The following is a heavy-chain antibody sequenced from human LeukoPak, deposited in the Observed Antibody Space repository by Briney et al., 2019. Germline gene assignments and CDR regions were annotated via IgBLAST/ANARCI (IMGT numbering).Heavy chain of an antibody. Sequence: PSETLSLTCAVASYSISSGYFWGWIRQPPGKGLVWIGSIYHSGSTYYNPTLKSRVTISVDTSKNQFSLKLSSVTAADTAVYYCARQGCSGGSCYSWGQGTLVTVSS. J-gene: IGHJ4*02. V-gene: IGHV4-38-2*01. D-gene: IGHD2-15*01. CDR3: ARQGCSGGSCYS. CDR2: IYHSGST. CDR1: SYSISSGYF.